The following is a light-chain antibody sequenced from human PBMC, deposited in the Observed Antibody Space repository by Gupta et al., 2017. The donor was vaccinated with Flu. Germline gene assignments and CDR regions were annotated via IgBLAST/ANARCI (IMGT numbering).Light chain of an antibody. J-gene: IGKJ1*01. Sequence: DIVLTQSPATLSLSPGERVTLSCRASQSVSGFLAWYQQKPAQAPRLLIFDASKREPGIPARFSGSGSGADFTLTISSLEADDSAVYYCQHYIDWTPWTFGQGTKVEVK. CDR1: QSVSGF. CDR3: QHYIDWTPWT. V-gene: IGKV3-11*01. CDR2: DAS.